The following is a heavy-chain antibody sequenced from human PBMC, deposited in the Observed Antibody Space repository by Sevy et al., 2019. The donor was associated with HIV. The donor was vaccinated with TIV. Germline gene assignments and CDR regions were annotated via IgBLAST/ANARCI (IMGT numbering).Heavy chain of an antibody. Sequence: SETLSLTCTVSGGSISSSSYYWGWIRQPPGKGLEWIGSIYYSGSTYYNPSLKSRVTISVDTSKNQFSLKLSSVTAADTAVYYCARLGRTYYDILTGYYRGYYFDYWGQGTLVTVSS. CDR3: ARLGRTYYDILTGYYRGYYFDY. D-gene: IGHD3-9*01. V-gene: IGHV4-39*01. J-gene: IGHJ4*02. CDR1: GGSISSSSYY. CDR2: IYYSGST.